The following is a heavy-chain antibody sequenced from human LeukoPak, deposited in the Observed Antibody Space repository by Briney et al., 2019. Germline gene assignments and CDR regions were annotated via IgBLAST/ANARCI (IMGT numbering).Heavy chain of an antibody. Sequence: PSETLSLTCAVSGGSISSSNWWSWVRQPPGKGLEWIGEIFHGGSTNYNPSLKSRVTISVDKSKNQSSLKLSSVTAADTAVYYCARDSRGGDYIDYWGQGILVTVSS. CDR1: GGSISSSNW. D-gene: IGHD3-10*01. V-gene: IGHV4-4*02. CDR3: ARDSRGGDYIDY. CDR2: IFHGGST. J-gene: IGHJ4*02.